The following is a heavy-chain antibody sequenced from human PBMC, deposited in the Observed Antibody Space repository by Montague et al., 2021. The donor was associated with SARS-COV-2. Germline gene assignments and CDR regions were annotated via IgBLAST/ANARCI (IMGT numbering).Heavy chain of an antibody. Sequence: SLRLSCAASGFTFSNSGMHWVRQAPGKGLEWVAVIWYDGSNKWYAESVKGRFTIARDNSKNTVNLQMNRLRAEDTALYYCARDRADRSGWQNTFDNWGQGTLVTVSS. CDR1: GFTFSNSG. V-gene: IGHV3-33*08. J-gene: IGHJ4*02. CDR3: ARDRADRSGWQNTFDN. D-gene: IGHD6-25*01. CDR2: IWYDGSNK.